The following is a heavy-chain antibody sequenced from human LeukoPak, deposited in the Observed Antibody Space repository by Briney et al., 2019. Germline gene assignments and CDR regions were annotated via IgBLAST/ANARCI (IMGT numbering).Heavy chain of an antibody. CDR2: INHSGST. V-gene: IGHV4-34*01. CDR3: ARGIITGPPRYYYYMDV. D-gene: IGHD1-20*01. J-gene: IGHJ6*03. CDR1: GGSFSGYY. Sequence: SETLSLTCAVYGGSFSGYYWSWIRQPPGKGLEWIGEINHSGSTNYNPSLKSRVTISVDTSKNQFSLKLSSVTAADTAVYYCARGIITGPPRYYYYMDVWGKGTTVTVSS.